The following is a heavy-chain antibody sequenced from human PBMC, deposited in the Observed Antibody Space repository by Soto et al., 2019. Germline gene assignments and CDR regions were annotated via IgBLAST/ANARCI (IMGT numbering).Heavy chain of an antibody. CDR2: IVPMLGTP. CDR3: ARNGTYGSSLSPYSGMDV. D-gene: IGHD3-10*01. CDR1: GGTFANFI. J-gene: IGHJ6*02. Sequence: VKVSCKASGGTFANFIMNWVRQTPGQGLEWMGGIVPMLGTPTYAEKFKGRVTISATGSTSTAYMELTSLRSEDTAIYYCARNGTYGSSLSPYSGMDVWGQGTTVTVSS. V-gene: IGHV1-69*16.